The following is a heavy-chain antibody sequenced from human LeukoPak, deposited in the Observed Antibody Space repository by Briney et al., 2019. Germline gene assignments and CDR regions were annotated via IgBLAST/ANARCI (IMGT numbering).Heavy chain of an antibody. CDR1: GFTFSSYA. J-gene: IGHJ3*02. Sequence: PGGSLRLSCAASGFTFSSYAMHWVRQAPGKGLEWVAVISYDGSNKYYADSVKGRFTISRDNAKNSLYLQMNSLRAEDTAVYYCARDSGGIAARHDAFDIWGQGTMVTVSS. CDR3: ARDSGGIAARHDAFDI. V-gene: IGHV3-30-3*01. D-gene: IGHD6-6*01. CDR2: ISYDGSNK.